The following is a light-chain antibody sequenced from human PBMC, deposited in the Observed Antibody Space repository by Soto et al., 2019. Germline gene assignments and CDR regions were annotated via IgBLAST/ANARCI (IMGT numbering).Light chain of an antibody. CDR1: QSISSY. V-gene: IGKV1-39*01. Sequence: DIQMTQSPSSLSASVGDSVTITCRASQSISSYLNWYQQKPGKAPKLLIYAASSLQRGVPSRFSGSGSGTDFTLTISSLQPEDFASYYCQQSYSTPRTFGQGTKLEIK. CDR2: AAS. J-gene: IGKJ2*01. CDR3: QQSYSTPRT.